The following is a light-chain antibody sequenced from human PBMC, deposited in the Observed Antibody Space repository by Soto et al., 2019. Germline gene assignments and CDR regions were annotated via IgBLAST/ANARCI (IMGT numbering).Light chain of an antibody. CDR1: QSVRDN. CDR3: RGYHNWPPWT. V-gene: IGKV3-15*01. CDR2: GAS. J-gene: IGKJ1*01. Sequence: EIVMTQSPATLSESPGERATLSCRASQSVRDNLAWYQQKPGQAPRLLIYGASTRATGIPARFSGSGSGTEFTLTISSLQSEDFAVYYCRGYHNWPPWTFGQGTKVEVK.